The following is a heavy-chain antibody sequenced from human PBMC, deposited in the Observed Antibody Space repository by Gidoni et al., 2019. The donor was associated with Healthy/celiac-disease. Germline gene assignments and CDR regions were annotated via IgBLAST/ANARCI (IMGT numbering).Heavy chain of an antibody. V-gene: IGHV4-39*07. CDR1: GCSISSSSYY. D-gene: IGHD3-10*01. CDR3: ARDSGYYYGSGSYYNPGDAFDI. J-gene: IGHJ3*02. Sequence: QLQLQESGPGLVKPSEPLSLTCTVSGCSISSSSYYWGWIRQPPGKGLEWIGSIYYSGSTYYNPSLKSRVTISVDTSKNQFSLKLSSVTAADTAVYYCARDSGYYYGSGSYYNPGDAFDIWGQGTMVTVSS. CDR2: IYYSGST.